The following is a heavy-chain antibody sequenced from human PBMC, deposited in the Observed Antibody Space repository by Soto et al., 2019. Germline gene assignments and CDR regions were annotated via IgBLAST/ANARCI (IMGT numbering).Heavy chain of an antibody. D-gene: IGHD2-8*01. CDR3: ARGDSTDCSNGVCSFFYNHDRDG. J-gene: IGHJ6*01. V-gene: IGHV1-2*04. CDR2: INPKSGGT. CDR1: GYSFTEYH. Sequence: ASVKVSCKASGYSFTEYHIHWVRQAPGQGLEWLGRINPKSGGTSTAQKFQGWVTMTTDTSISKASMELTRLTSDDTAIYYCARGDSTDCSNGVCSFFYNHDRDGWGPGTTVTVSS.